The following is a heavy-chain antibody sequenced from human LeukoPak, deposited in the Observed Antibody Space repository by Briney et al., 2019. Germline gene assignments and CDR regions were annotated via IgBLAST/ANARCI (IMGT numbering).Heavy chain of an antibody. CDR2: ISGSGGST. V-gene: IGHV3-23*01. CDR3: ARESDSSGYYLYYFDY. CDR1: GFTFSSYG. D-gene: IGHD3-22*01. J-gene: IGHJ4*02. Sequence: GGSLRLSCAASGFTFSSYGMSWVRQAPGKGLEWVSGISGSGGSTYYADSVKGRFTISRDNAKNSLYLQMNSLRAEDTAVYYCARESDSSGYYLYYFDYWGQGTLVTVSS.